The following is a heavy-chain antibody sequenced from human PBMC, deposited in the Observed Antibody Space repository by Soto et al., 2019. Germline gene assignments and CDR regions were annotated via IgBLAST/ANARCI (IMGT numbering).Heavy chain of an antibody. CDR3: ARGEVLPAASLDY. Sequence: SETLSLTCTVSGGSISGGGYCWSWIRQRPGKGLEWIGDIHYSGSTFYNPSLKSRVTISVDTSENQFSLKLSSMTAADTAVYYCARGEVLPAASLDYWGQGTLVTVSS. CDR1: GGSISGGGYC. CDR2: IHYSGST. D-gene: IGHD2-2*01. J-gene: IGHJ4*02. V-gene: IGHV4-31*03.